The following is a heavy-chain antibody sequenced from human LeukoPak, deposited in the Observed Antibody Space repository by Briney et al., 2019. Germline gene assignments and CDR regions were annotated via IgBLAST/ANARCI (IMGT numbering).Heavy chain of an antibody. J-gene: IGHJ4*02. V-gene: IGHV3-23*01. Sequence: GGSLRLSCAASGFTFSNYAMTCVRQVPGKGLEWVSAISGSGGSTYYADSVKGRFTVSRDNSKNTLYLQLNSLRAEDTAVYYCAKDRGGSDYWGQGTLVTVSS. CDR3: AKDRGGSDY. CDR1: GFTFSNYA. D-gene: IGHD1-26*01. CDR2: ISGSGGST.